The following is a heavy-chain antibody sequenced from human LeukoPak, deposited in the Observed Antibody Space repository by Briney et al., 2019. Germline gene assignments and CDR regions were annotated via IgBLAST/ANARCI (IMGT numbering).Heavy chain of an antibody. D-gene: IGHD3-10*01. CDR3: AREDYYGSGTSMLGY. Sequence: ASVKVSCKASGLTFTSYYIHWVRQAPGRGLEWMGNINPSGTITTYAPKYQGRVTVTKDTSTNTVYMELSSLRSDDTAVYYCAREDYYGSGTSMLGYWGQGTLVTVSS. CDR2: INPSGTIT. J-gene: IGHJ4*02. CDR1: GLTFTSYY. V-gene: IGHV1-46*01.